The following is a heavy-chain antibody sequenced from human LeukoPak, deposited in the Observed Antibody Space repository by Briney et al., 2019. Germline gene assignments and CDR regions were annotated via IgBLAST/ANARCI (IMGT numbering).Heavy chain of an antibody. CDR1: GFTFSDYY. CDR3: ARAAHTTYVLGRYYYYAMDV. J-gene: IGHJ6*02. CDR2: ISSSSSYT. D-gene: IGHD3-10*01. Sequence: GGSLRLSCAASGFTFSDYYMSWIRQAPGKGLEWVSYISSSSSYTNYADSVKGRFTISSDNPKNTLYLQMDRLRAEDTAVYYCARAAHTTYVLGRYYYYAMDVWGQGTTVTVSS. V-gene: IGHV3-11*06.